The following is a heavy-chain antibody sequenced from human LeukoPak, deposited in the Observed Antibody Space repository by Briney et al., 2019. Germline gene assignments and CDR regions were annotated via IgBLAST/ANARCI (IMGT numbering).Heavy chain of an antibody. V-gene: IGHV3-15*01. CDR1: GFTFSNAW. J-gene: IGHJ3*02. CDR2: IKSKTDGGTT. D-gene: IGHD3-16*01. CDR3: TTDRAFNYDYVWGSYGAFDI. Sequence: GGSLRLSCAASGFTFSNAWMSWVRQAPGKGLEGVGRIKSKTDGGTTDYAAPVKGRFTISRDDSKNTLYLQMNSLKTEDTAVYYCTTDRAFNYDYVWGSYGAFDIWGQGTMVTVSS.